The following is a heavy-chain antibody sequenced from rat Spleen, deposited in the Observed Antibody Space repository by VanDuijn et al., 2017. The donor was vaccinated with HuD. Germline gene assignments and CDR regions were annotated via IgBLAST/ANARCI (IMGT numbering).Heavy chain of an antibody. CDR3: ARFGGEFDY. Sequence: QVQLKESGPGLVQPSQTLSLTCTVSGFSLTSYHVSWVRQPPGKGLEWMGVIWNNGGTDYNSAIKSRLSISRDTSKSQVFLKMNSLQTEDTATYYCARFGGEFDYWGQGVMVTVSS. V-gene: IGHV2-43*01. J-gene: IGHJ2*01. CDR2: IWNNGGT. D-gene: IGHD4-6*01. CDR1: GFSLTSYH.